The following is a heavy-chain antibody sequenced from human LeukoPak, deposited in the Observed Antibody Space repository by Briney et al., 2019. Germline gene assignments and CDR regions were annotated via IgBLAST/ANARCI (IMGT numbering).Heavy chain of an antibody. J-gene: IGHJ5*02. CDR1: GGSIISTSFY. V-gene: IGHV4-39*01. D-gene: IGHD3-22*01. CDR2: IYHSGST. CDR3: ARLYYDSRGYYWFDR. Sequence: SETLSLTCTVSGGSIISTSFYWGWIRQPPGKGLAWLGSIYHSGSTYDNPSLKSRVTISVDRSKNQFSLKLSSVTAADTAVYYCARLYYDSRGYYWFDRWSQGTLVTVSS.